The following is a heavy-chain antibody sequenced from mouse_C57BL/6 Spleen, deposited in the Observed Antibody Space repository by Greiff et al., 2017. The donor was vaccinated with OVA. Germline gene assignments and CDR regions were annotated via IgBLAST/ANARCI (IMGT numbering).Heavy chain of an antibody. CDR1: GFTFSSYA. Sequence: EVKLVESGGGLVKPGGSLKLSCAASGFTFSSYAMSWVRQTPEKRLEWVATISDGGSYTYYPDNVKGRFTISRDYAKNNLYLQMSHLKSEDTAMYYCASGGWYFDVWGTGTTVTVSS. J-gene: IGHJ1*03. CDR2: ISDGGSYT. V-gene: IGHV5-4*03. CDR3: ASGGWYFDV.